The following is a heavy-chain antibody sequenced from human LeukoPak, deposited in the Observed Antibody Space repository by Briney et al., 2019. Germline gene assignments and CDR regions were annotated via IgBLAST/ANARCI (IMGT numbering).Heavy chain of an antibody. D-gene: IGHD3-10*01. CDR1: GGSNSNYY. Sequence: PSETLSLTCTVSGGSNSNYYWSWIRQPPGKGLEWIGYIYYSGSTNYNPSLKSRVTISVDTSKNQFSLKLSSVTAADTAVYYCAGSLLWFGELLPSNWFDPWGQGTLVTVSS. CDR2: IYYSGST. CDR3: AGSLLWFGELLPSNWFDP. V-gene: IGHV4-59*01. J-gene: IGHJ5*02.